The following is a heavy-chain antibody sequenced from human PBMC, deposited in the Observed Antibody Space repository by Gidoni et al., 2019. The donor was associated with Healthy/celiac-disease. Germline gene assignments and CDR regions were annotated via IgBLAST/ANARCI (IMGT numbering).Heavy chain of an antibody. CDR2: ISSSSSYI. J-gene: IGHJ4*02. V-gene: IGHV3-21*01. CDR3: ARVGAGAAGSH. Sequence: EVQLVESGGGLVKPGGSLRLSCADSGFTFSSYSMNWVRQAPGKGLEWVSSISSSSSYIYYADSVKGRFTISRDNAKNSLYLQMNSLRAEDTAVYYCARVGAGAAGSHWGQGTLVTVSS. CDR1: GFTFSSYS. D-gene: IGHD6-13*01.